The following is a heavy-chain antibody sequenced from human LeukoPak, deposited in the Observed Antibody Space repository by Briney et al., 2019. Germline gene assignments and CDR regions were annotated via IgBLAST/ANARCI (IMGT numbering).Heavy chain of an antibody. V-gene: IGHV4-34*01. CDR3: ARGRNYYGSGSYQNWFDP. D-gene: IGHD3-10*01. Sequence: SETLSLTCAVYGGSFSGYYWGWIRQPPGKGLEWIGEINHSGSTNYNPSLKSRVTISVDTSKNQFSLKLSSVTAADTAVYYYARGRNYYGSGSYQNWFDPWGQGTLVTVSS. J-gene: IGHJ5*02. CDR1: GGSFSGYY. CDR2: INHSGST.